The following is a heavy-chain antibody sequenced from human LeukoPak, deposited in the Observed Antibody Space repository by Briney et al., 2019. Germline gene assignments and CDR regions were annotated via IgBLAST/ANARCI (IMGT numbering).Heavy chain of an antibody. CDR1: GFTFLRHS. CDR3: ARGLIAEEFFRH. J-gene: IGHJ1*01. Sequence: GGSLRLSCAASGFTFLRHSMHWIRQAPGKGLEWVAVISYDGSNKYYAASVKGRFAISRDNSKDTLYLEMHSLRSDDTAVYYCARGLIAEEFFRHWGQGTLVTVSS. D-gene: IGHD6-13*01. V-gene: IGHV3-30*09. CDR2: ISYDGSNK.